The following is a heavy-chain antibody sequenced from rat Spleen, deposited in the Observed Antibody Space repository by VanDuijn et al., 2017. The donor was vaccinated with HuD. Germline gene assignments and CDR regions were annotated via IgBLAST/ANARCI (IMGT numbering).Heavy chain of an antibody. CDR2: ISYDGTAT. CDR3: ARQRWDVMDA. CDR1: GFTFSNYG. V-gene: IGHV5-29*01. Sequence: EVQLVESGGGLVQPGRSLKLSCAASGFTFSNYGMAWVRQTPTKGLEWVASISYDGTATYYRDSVKGRFTLSRDNAKSTLYLQVDSLESEDTATFYCARQRWDVMDAWGQGVSVTVSS. J-gene: IGHJ4*01.